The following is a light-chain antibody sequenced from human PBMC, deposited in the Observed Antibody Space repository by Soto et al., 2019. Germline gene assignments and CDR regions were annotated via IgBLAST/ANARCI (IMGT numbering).Light chain of an antibody. Sequence: DIVLTQSPLSLPVTPGESASISCRSSQSLLHSRGNNFLDWYLQKPGQSPQLLIYLGSQRASGVPDKFSGSGSGADFTLNISKVEADDVGIYYCMQALQTPSTFGQGTKPELK. V-gene: IGKV2-28*01. J-gene: IGKJ2*01. CDR1: QSLLHSRGNNF. CDR2: LGS. CDR3: MQALQTPST.